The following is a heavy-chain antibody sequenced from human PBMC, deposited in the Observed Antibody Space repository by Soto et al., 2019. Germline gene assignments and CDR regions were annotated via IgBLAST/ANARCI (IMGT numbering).Heavy chain of an antibody. V-gene: IGHV1-18*01. CDR1: GYTLTSYG. Sequence: ASVKGSCKASGYTLTSYGISWVRQAPGQGLEWMGWISAYNGNTNYAQKLQGRVTMTTDTSTSTAYMELRSLRSDDTAVYYCARALYCGGDCYTYYYYGMDVWGQGTTVTVSS. J-gene: IGHJ6*02. D-gene: IGHD2-21*02. CDR3: ARALYCGGDCYTYYYYGMDV. CDR2: ISAYNGNT.